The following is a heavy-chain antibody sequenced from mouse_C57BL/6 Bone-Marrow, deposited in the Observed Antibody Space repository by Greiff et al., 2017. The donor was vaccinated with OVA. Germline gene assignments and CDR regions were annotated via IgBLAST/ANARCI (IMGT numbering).Heavy chain of an antibody. Sequence: EVKLEESGGDLVKPGGSLKLSCAASGFTFSSYGMSWVRQTPDKRLEWVATISSGGSYTYYPDSVKGRFTISRDNAKNTLYLQMSSLKSEDTAMYYCARQGKGGYFDYWGQGTTLTVSS. CDR3: ARQGKGGYFDY. J-gene: IGHJ2*01. CDR1: GFTFSSYG. V-gene: IGHV5-6*02. CDR2: ISSGGSYT.